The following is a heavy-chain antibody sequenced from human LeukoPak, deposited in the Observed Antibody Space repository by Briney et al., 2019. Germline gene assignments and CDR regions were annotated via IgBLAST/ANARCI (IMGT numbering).Heavy chain of an antibody. V-gene: IGHV4-39*01. CDR2: IYYSGST. Sequence: SETLSLTCTVSGGSISSSSYYWGWIRQPPGKGLEWIGSIYYSGSTYYNPSLQSRVTISVDTSKNQFSLKLNSVTAADTAVYYCARGGYYGSGNDFRFDPWGQGILVSVSS. CDR3: ARGGYYGSGNDFRFDP. CDR1: GGSISSSSYY. J-gene: IGHJ5*02. D-gene: IGHD3-10*01.